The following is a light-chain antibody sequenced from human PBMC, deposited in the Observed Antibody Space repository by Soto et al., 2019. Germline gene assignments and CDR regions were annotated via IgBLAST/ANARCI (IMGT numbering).Light chain of an antibody. CDR1: SSDVGDYNY. CDR3: SSYTSSNTWV. J-gene: IGLJ3*02. V-gene: IGLV2-14*01. Sequence: QSVLTQPASVSGSPGQSITISCTGTSSDVGDYNYVSWYQQHPGKAPKLMIYEVSNRPSGLSNRFSGSKSGNTASLTISGLQAEDEADYYCSSYTSSNTWVFGGGTKLTVL. CDR2: EVS.